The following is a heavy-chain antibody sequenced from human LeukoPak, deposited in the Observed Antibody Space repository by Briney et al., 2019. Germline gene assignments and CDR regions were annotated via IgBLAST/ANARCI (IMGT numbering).Heavy chain of an antibody. CDR2: TNSDGKTT. CDR1: GFTFSSYW. CDR3: ARDLTWDY. Sequence: PGGSLRLSCAASGFTFSSYWMHWVRQAPGKGLVWVSRTNSDGKTTRYADSAKGRFTISRDNAKNSLFLQMNSLRAEDTAVYYCARDLTWDYWGQGTLVTVSS. J-gene: IGHJ4*02. V-gene: IGHV3-74*01.